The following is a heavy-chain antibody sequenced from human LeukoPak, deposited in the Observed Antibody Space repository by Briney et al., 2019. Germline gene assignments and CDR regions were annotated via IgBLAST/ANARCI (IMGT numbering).Heavy chain of an antibody. D-gene: IGHD6-19*01. CDR1: GFTFISYA. Sequence: PGGSLRLSCAASGFTFISYAMSWVCQAPGKGLEWVSAISASGVSTYYADSVKGRFTISRDNSKNTLYLQINSLRAEDTAVYYCAKHRDSGWYSPFDYWGQRTLVTVSS. J-gene: IGHJ4*02. CDR2: ISASGVST. CDR3: AKHRDSGWYSPFDY. V-gene: IGHV3-23*01.